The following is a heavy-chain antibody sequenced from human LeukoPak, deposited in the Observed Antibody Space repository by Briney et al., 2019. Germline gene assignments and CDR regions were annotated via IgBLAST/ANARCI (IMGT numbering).Heavy chain of an antibody. CDR1: GGSVTNYY. V-gene: IGHV4-59*02. CDR2: IYYSVNT. Sequence: PSETLSLTCTVSGGSVTNYYWTWIRQSPGKGLEWIGYIYYSVNTNYNPSLKSRVTMSVDTSKNQFSLKLNSVTPADTAVYYCARGGSYRSFDYWGQETLVTVSS. D-gene: IGHD3-16*02. J-gene: IGHJ4*02. CDR3: ARGGSYRSFDY.